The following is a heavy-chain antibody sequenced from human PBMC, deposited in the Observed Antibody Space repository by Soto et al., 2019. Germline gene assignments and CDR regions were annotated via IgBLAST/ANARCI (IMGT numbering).Heavy chain of an antibody. CDR1: GFTFSSYA. J-gene: IGHJ4*02. Sequence: GGSLRLSCSASGFTFSSYAMHWVRQAPGKGLEYVSAISSNGGSTYYADSVKGRFTISRDNSKNTLYLQMSSLRAEDTAVYYCVRSDYGDLGPFDYWGQGTLVTVSS. V-gene: IGHV3-64D*06. CDR2: ISSNGGST. CDR3: VRSDYGDLGPFDY. D-gene: IGHD4-17*01.